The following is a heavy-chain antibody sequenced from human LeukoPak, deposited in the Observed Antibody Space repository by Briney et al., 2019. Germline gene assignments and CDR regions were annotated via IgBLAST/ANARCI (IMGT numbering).Heavy chain of an antibody. J-gene: IGHJ4*02. CDR3: ARGFYDSSGYRFDY. V-gene: IGHV4-34*01. D-gene: IGHD3-22*01. CDR2: INHSGST. Sequence: SETLSLTCAVYGGSFSGYYWSWIRQPPGKGLEWIGEINHSGSTNYNPSLKSRVTISVDTSKNQFSLKLSSVTAADTAVYYCARGFYDSSGYRFDYWGQGTLATVSS. CDR1: GGSFSGYY.